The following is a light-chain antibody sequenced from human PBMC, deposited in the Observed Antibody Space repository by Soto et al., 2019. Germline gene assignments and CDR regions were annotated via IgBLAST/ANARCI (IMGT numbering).Light chain of an antibody. J-gene: IGKJ5*01. CDR1: QSVSTY. CDR2: DAS. CDR3: QQRGNWPIA. Sequence: EIVVTQSPATLSLSPGERATLSCRTSQSVSTYLVWYKQRPGQAPRLLFSDASNRAPDTPAGFSGSGSGTDFTLTISSLEPEDFAVYYCQQRGNWPIAFGQGTRLEIK. V-gene: IGKV3-11*01.